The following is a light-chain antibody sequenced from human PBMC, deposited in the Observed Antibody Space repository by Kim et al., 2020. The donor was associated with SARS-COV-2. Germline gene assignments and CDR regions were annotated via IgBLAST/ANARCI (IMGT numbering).Light chain of an antibody. Sequence: SYELTQPPSVSVSPGQTVSITCSGDELGDKYVFWFQQKAGQSPVLVIYQDIKRPSGIPERFSASNSGNTATLNISGTQATDEADYYCQAWDSGTVVVFGGGTQLTVL. CDR2: QDI. J-gene: IGLJ3*02. CDR1: ELGDKY. V-gene: IGLV3-1*01. CDR3: QAWDSGTVVV.